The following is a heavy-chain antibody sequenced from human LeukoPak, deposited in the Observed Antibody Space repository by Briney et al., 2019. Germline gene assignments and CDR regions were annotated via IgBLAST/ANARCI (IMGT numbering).Heavy chain of an antibody. CDR2: MNPNSGNT. V-gene: IGHV1-8*01. D-gene: IGHD2/OR15-2a*01. CDR1: GYTFTSYD. CDR3: ARVVIYYYGMDV. J-gene: IGHJ6*02. Sequence: GXSVKVSCKASGYTFTSYDINWVRQATGQGLEWMGWMNPNSGNTGYAQKFQGRVTMTRNTSISTAYMELSSLRSEDTAVYYCARVVIYYYGMDVWGQGTTVTVSS.